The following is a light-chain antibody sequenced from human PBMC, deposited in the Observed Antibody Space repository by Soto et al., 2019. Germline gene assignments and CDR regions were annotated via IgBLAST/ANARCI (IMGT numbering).Light chain of an antibody. CDR2: EVS. CDR1: SSDVGGYNY. V-gene: IGLV2-8*01. J-gene: IGLJ3*02. Sequence: QSVLTQPPSASGSPGPAVTISCTGTSSDVGGYNYVSWYQQHPGKAPKVLIYEVSKRPSGVPDRFSGSKSGNTASLTVSGRQAEDEAAYSCSSYAGSNNLVFGGGTKLTVL. CDR3: SSYAGSNNLV.